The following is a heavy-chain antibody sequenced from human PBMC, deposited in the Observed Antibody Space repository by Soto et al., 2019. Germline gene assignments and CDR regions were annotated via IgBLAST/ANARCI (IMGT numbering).Heavy chain of an antibody. V-gene: IGHV3-48*02. D-gene: IGHD3-10*01. Sequence: PGGSLRLSCAASGFTFSSYSMNWVRQAPGKGLEWVSYISSSSSTIYYADSVKGRFTISRDNAKNSLYLQMNSLRDEDTAVYYCARDLKIDYYGSNLNWFDPWGQGTLVTVSS. CDR3: ARDLKIDYYGSNLNWFDP. CDR1: GFTFSSYS. CDR2: ISSSSSTI. J-gene: IGHJ5*02.